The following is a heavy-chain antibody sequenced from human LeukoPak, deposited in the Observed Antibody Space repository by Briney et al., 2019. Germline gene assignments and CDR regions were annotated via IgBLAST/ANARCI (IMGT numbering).Heavy chain of an antibody. D-gene: IGHD3-22*01. CDR1: GFTFSSYW. CDR2: ISQGGSEK. V-gene: IGHV3-7*01. Sequence: PGGSLRLSCAASGFTFSSYWMSWVRQAPGKGLEWVACISQGGSEKRYVASVKGRFTISRDNAKDSLYLQINSLRDEDTAVYYCARETPMIADNWGQGALVTVSS. J-gene: IGHJ4*02. CDR3: ARETPMIADN.